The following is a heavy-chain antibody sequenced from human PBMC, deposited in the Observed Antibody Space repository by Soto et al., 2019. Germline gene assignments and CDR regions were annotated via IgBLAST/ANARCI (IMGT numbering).Heavy chain of an antibody. CDR2: ISYDGSNK. V-gene: IGHV3-30*03. CDR1: GFTFSSYG. Sequence: GGSLRLSCAASGFTFSSYGMHWVRQAPGKGLEWVAVISYDGSNKYYADSVKGRFTISRDKSKNTLDLQMNSLRAEDTAVYYCARGYYGSGSYYLAEYYYYYMDVWGKGTTVTVSS. CDR3: ARGYYGSGSYYLAEYYYYYMDV. J-gene: IGHJ6*03. D-gene: IGHD3-10*01.